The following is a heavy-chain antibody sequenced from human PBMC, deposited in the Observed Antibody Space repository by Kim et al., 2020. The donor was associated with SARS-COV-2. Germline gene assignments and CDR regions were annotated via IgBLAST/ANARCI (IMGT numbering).Heavy chain of an antibody. CDR3: ARDPNYSAFDI. CDR2: INKDGSET. CDR1: GFTFSNSY. J-gene: IGHJ3*02. V-gene: IGHV3-7*03. Sequence: GGSLRLSCTASGFTFSNSYMSWVRQAPGKGLECVAKINKDGSETGYVDSVKGRFTISRDNAKKSLDLQMNSLRADDTAVYYCARDPNYSAFDIWGQGTTV. D-gene: IGHD1-7*01.